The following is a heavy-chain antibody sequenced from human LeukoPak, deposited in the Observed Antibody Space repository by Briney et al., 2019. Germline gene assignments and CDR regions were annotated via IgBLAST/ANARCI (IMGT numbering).Heavy chain of an antibody. CDR3: AREDYYDSSGYYYSPFDY. J-gene: IGHJ4*02. D-gene: IGHD3-22*01. CDR2: INQDESAK. V-gene: IGHV3-7*01. Sequence: GGSLRLSCAASGFTFSRYWMSWVRQAPGKGLEWVASINQDESAKFYVDSVKGRFTISRDNAKNSLFLQMNSLRAEDTAVYYCAREDYYDSSGYYYSPFDYWGQGTLVTVSS. CDR1: GFTFSRYW.